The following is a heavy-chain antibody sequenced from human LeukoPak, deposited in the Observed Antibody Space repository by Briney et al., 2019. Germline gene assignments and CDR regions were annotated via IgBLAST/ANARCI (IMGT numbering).Heavy chain of an antibody. V-gene: IGHV4-38-2*02. Sequence: SETLSPTCTVSGYSISSGCYWGWIRQPPGKGLEWIGSIYHSGSTYYNPSLKSRVTISVDTSKNQFSLKLSSLTAAGTAVYYRARALRGYFPFDLWGQGTLVTVSS. CDR2: IYHSGST. CDR1: GYSISSGCY. CDR3: ARALRGYFPFDL. D-gene: IGHD3-3*01. J-gene: IGHJ4*01.